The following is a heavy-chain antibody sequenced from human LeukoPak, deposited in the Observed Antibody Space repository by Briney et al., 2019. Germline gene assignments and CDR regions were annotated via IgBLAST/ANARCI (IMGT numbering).Heavy chain of an antibody. CDR3: SKDVNSHCRGYCSDY. Sequence: PGGSLRDSCAASGFTFSKYGMHWVRQAPGKGLEWVAFIRHDGSNKYYAEFVKGRFTISRDNSKNTVDLQMHSLRLEDTAIYYCSKDVNSHCRGYCSDYWGQGTLDIVSS. CDR1: GFTFSKYG. CDR2: IRHDGSNK. D-gene: IGHD2-15*01. V-gene: IGHV3-30*02. J-gene: IGHJ4*02.